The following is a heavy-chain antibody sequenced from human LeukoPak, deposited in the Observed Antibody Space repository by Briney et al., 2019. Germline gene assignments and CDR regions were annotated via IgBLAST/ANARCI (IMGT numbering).Heavy chain of an antibody. CDR1: GFIFSSYS. CDR3: ARDRFWSGYGYYYYGMDV. D-gene: IGHD3-3*01. CDR2: IGGSGGTI. J-gene: IGHJ6*02. Sequence: GRSLRLSCAASGFIFSSYSMNWVRQAPGEGLEWVSYIGGSGGTIYYADSVKGRFTISRDNGKNSLYLQMNSLRAEDTAVYYCARDRFWSGYGYYYYGMDVWGQGTTVTVSS. V-gene: IGHV3-48*01.